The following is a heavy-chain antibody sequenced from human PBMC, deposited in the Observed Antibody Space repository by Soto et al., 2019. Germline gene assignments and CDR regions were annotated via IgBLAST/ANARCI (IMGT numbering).Heavy chain of an antibody. J-gene: IGHJ3*02. V-gene: IGHV4-39*01. CDR3: ARHKDDSSGYYPNDAFDI. CDR2: IYYSGST. Sequence: SETLSLTCTVSGGSISSSSYYWGWIRQPPGKGLEWIGSIYYSGSTYYNPSLKSRVTISVDTSKNQFSLKLSSVTAADTAVYYCARHKDDSSGYYPNDAFDIWGQGTMVTVSS. CDR1: GGSISSSSYY. D-gene: IGHD3-22*01.